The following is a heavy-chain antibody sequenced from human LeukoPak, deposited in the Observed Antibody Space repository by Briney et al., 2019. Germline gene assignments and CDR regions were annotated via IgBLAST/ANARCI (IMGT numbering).Heavy chain of an antibody. V-gene: IGHV3-23*01. CDR3: TIDLMTGFSSGWHFAY. CDR2: SSGDEDSI. J-gene: IGHJ4*02. Sequence: GGSLRLSCAASGLTFKNFAMSWVRQAPGKGLEWLAVSSGDEDSIHYADSVRGHFVISTDNSEHTSYLHMNSLRAEDTAVYYCTIDLMTGFSSGWHFAYWGQGTLATVSS. D-gene: IGHD6-19*01. CDR1: GLTFKNFA.